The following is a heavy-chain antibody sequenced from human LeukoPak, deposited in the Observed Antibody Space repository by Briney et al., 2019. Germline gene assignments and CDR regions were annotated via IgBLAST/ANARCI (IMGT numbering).Heavy chain of an antibody. CDR3: ARVLAPHVLRFLEWLPYFDY. Sequence: EASVKVSCKASGGTFSSYAISWVRQAPGQGLEWMGGIIPIFGTANYAQKFQGRVTITADESTSTAYMELSSLRSEDTAVYYCARVLAPHVLRFLEWLPYFDYWGQGTLVTVSS. D-gene: IGHD3-3*01. CDR2: IIPIFGTA. J-gene: IGHJ4*02. CDR1: GGTFSSYA. V-gene: IGHV1-69*13.